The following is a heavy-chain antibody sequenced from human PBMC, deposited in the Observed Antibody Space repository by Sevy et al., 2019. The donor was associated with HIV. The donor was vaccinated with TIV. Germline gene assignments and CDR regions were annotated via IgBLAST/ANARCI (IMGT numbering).Heavy chain of an antibody. CDR1: GFTFSNHG. CDR3: ARDRKVLLVVYAIPFDAFDI. CDR2: IRNDGSHE. J-gene: IGHJ3*02. D-gene: IGHD2-8*02. V-gene: IGHV3-30*02. Sequence: GGSLRLSCTASGFTFSNHGMHWVRQGPGKGPEWVAFIRNDGSHEYYADSVKDRFTISRDNSKNTLYLQMNSLRPEDTAVYYCARDRKVLLVVYAIPFDAFDIWGQGTMVTVSS.